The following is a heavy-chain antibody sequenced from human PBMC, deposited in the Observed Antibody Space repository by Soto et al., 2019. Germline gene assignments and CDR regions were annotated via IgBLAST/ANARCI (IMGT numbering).Heavy chain of an antibody. Sequence: SETLSLTCTVSGGSISSGDYYWSWIRQPPGKGLEWIGYIYHSGSTYYNPSLKSRVTISVDTSKNQFSLKLSSVTAADTAVYYCARFREPLTGGPWFDPWGQGTLVTVSS. CDR2: IYHSGST. V-gene: IGHV4-30-4*01. CDR1: GGSISSGDYY. D-gene: IGHD1-26*01. J-gene: IGHJ5*02. CDR3: ARFREPLTGGPWFDP.